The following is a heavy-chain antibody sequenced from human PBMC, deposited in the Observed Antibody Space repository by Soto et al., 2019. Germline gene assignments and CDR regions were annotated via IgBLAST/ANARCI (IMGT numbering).Heavy chain of an antibody. CDR1: GFTFKSYS. J-gene: IGHJ4*02. CDR3: AREGDGYNIDY. Sequence: GGSLRLSCAASGFTFKSYSMNWVRQAPGKGLEWVSYISSSSNTIYYADSVKGRFTISRDNAKNSLYLQMNSLRDADTAVYYCAREGDGYNIDYWGQGTLVTVSS. CDR2: ISSSSNTI. V-gene: IGHV3-48*02. D-gene: IGHD5-12*01.